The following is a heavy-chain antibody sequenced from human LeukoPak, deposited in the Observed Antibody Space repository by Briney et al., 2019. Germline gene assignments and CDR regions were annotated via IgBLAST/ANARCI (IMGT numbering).Heavy chain of an antibody. V-gene: IGHV1-69*05. CDR1: GGTFSSYA. Sequence: SVKVSCKASGGTFSSYAISWVRQAPGQGFEWMGGIIPIFGTANYAQKFQGRVTITTDESTSTAYMELSSLRSEDTAVYYCARDYCDSSGYFGYWGQGTLVTVSS. CDR2: IIPIFGTA. CDR3: ARDYCDSSGYFGY. D-gene: IGHD3-22*01. J-gene: IGHJ4*02.